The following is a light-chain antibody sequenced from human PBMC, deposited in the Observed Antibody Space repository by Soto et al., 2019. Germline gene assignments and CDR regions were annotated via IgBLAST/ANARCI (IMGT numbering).Light chain of an antibody. V-gene: IGKV3D-20*02. CDR3: QHRNNRPFS. CDR1: QSVSSSY. Sequence: EIAMTQSPGTLSLSAGERATLSCRASQSVSSSYLAWYQQKPGQAPRRLIYGASTRATGIPDRFSGSGSGTDFTLTISNLEPEDFAIYYCQHRNNRPFSFGPGTKVDIK. CDR2: GAS. J-gene: IGKJ3*01.